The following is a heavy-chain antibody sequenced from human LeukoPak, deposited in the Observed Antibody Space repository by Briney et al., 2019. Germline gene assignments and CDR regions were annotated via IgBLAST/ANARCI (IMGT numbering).Heavy chain of an antibody. Sequence: ASVTVSFPSSGYTFTDYYIHWVRQAPGQALEWLGWINPNSRETNSAQRFQGRVTMTGDTSISTAYMELSRLTSDDTAVYYCARDRDYSNTERGFDYWGQGTLVTVSS. J-gene: IGHJ4*02. CDR1: GYTFTDYY. V-gene: IGHV1-2*02. D-gene: IGHD4-11*01. CDR2: INPNSRET. CDR3: ARDRDYSNTERGFDY.